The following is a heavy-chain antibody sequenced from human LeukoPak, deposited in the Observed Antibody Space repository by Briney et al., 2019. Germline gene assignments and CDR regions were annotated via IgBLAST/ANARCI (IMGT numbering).Heavy chain of an antibody. Sequence: GGSLRLSCVASGFNFGDYYMNWVRQAPGKGLEWVSYISSSSSTIYYADSVKGRFTISRDNAKNSLYLQMNSLRAEDTAVYYCARWTVAGLDYWGQGTLVTVSS. J-gene: IGHJ4*02. CDR3: ARWTVAGLDY. D-gene: IGHD6-19*01. CDR2: ISSSSSTI. V-gene: IGHV3-48*04. CDR1: GFNFGDYY.